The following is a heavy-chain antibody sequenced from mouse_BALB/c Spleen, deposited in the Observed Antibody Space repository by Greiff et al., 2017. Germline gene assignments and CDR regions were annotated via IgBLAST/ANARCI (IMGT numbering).Heavy chain of an antibody. V-gene: IGHV5-6-5*01. CDR2: ISSGGST. CDR3: ARGQGDGYFYYAMDY. Sequence: EVKLVESGGGLVKPGGSLKLSCAASGFTFSSYAMSWVRQTPEKRLEWVASISSGGSTYYPDSVKGRFTISRDNARNILYLQMSSLRSEDTAMYYCARGQGDGYFYYAMDYWGQGTSVTVSS. D-gene: IGHD2-3*01. CDR1: GFTFSSYA. J-gene: IGHJ4*01.